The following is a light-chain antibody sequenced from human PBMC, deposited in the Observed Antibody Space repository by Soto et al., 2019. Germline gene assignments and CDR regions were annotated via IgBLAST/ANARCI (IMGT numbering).Light chain of an antibody. CDR3: CSYAGSFPH. CDR1: SSDVGGYNF. J-gene: IGLJ2*01. Sequence: QSALTQPRSVSGSPGQSVTISCTGSSSDVGGYNFVSWYQKVPGKAPKLMIYDVTKRPSGVPDRFSGSKSGNTASLTISGLQGEDEADYYCCSYAGSFPHFGGGTKLT. CDR2: DVT. V-gene: IGLV2-11*01.